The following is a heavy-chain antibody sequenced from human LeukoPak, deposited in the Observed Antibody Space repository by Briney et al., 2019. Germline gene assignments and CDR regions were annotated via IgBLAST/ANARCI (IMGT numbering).Heavy chain of an antibody. Sequence: ASVKVSCKASGYTFTSYGISWVRQAPGQGLEWMGWISAYNGNTNYAQKLQGRVTMTTDTSTSTAYMELRSLRPDDTAVYYCARDPFRDLYYYDSRVIAFDIWGQGTMVTVSS. D-gene: IGHD3-22*01. J-gene: IGHJ3*02. CDR2: ISAYNGNT. CDR3: ARDPFRDLYYYDSRVIAFDI. CDR1: GYTFTSYG. V-gene: IGHV1-18*01.